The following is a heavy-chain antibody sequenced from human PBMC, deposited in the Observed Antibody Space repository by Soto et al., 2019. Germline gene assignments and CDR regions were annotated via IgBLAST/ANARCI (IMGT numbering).Heavy chain of an antibody. Sequence: EVQLVESGGGLVKPGGSLSLSCAASGFTFSSYSMNWVRQAPGKGLEWVSSISSSSSYIYYADSVKGRFNISRDNAKNLLYLQMNSLRAEDTAVYYCASVVGPPGGYYFASWVQGTLVTVAS. CDR3: ASVVGPPGGYYFAS. J-gene: IGHJ4*02. D-gene: IGHD3-16*01. V-gene: IGHV3-21*01. CDR2: ISSSSSYI. CDR1: GFTFSSYS.